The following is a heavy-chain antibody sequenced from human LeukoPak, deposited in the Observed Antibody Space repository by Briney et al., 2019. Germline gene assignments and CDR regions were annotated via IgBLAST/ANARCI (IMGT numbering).Heavy chain of an antibody. D-gene: IGHD1-26*01. V-gene: IGHV1-69*01. CDR3: ARVAGAPYYYYMDV. J-gene: IGHJ6*03. CDR2: IIPIFGTA. Sequence: ASVKVSCKASGGTFSSYAISWVRQAPGQGLEWMGGIIPIFGTANYAQKFQGRVTITADESTSTAYMELSSLRSEDTAVCYCARVAGAPYYYYMDVWGKGTTVTISS. CDR1: GGTFSSYA.